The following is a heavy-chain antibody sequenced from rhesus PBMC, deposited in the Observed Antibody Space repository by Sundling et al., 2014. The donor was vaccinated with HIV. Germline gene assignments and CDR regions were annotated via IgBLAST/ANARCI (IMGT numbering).Heavy chain of an antibody. D-gene: IGHD1-44*02. CDR1: GYTFTDYS. Sequence: QVRLVQSGAEVKKPGSSVKVSCKASGYTFTDYSMQWVRQAPGQGLEWMGRINPETGGTDYAQKFQGRVTMTRDTSTTTAYMELSSLRSEDTAVYYCATWELLTGFDYWGQGVLVTVSS. J-gene: IGHJ4*01. CDR3: ATWELLTGFDY. V-gene: IGHV1-138*01. CDR2: INPETGGT.